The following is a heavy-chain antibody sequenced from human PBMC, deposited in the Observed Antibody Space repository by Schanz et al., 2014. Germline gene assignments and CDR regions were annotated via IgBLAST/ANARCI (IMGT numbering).Heavy chain of an antibody. CDR3: AGPALWFGDNGFDP. J-gene: IGHJ5*02. CDR2: MNESHSTI. CDR1: GFAFSSYG. Sequence: EVQLMESGGGLVKPGGSLRLSCVASGFAFSSYGMNWLRQAPGKGLEWVSAMNESHSTIYYADSVRGRFTISRDNTNNTLYLQMNSLGAEDTAVYDWAGPALWFGDNGFDPWGQGTLVTVSS. D-gene: IGHD3-10*01. V-gene: IGHV3-21*01.